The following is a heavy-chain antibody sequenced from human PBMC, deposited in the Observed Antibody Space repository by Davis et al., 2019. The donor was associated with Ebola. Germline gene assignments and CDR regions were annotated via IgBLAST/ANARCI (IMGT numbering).Heavy chain of an antibody. Sequence: ASVKVSCKASGYTFTGYYMHWMRQAPGQGLEWMGWINPNSGGTNYAQKFQGRVTMTRDTSISTAYMELSRLRSDDTAVYYCARRKYQLLYPFDYWGQGTLVTVSS. D-gene: IGHD2-2*02. CDR1: GYTFTGYY. CDR3: ARRKYQLLYPFDY. V-gene: IGHV1-2*02. J-gene: IGHJ4*02. CDR2: INPNSGGT.